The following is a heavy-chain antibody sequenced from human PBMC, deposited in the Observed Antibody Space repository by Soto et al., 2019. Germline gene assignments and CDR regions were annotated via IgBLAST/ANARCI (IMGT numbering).Heavy chain of an antibody. Sequence: QVQLVQSGAEVKRPGSSVKVSCKASGDTFNFYSINWVRQAPGLGLEWMGRVNPIVSMSNYAQKFQGRGTMTADKSTSTAYMDLSSLRSADTAIYYCASSYGSGYRAFDYWGQGALVTVSS. CDR2: VNPIVSMS. CDR1: GDTFNFYS. J-gene: IGHJ4*02. V-gene: IGHV1-69*02. D-gene: IGHD3-10*01. CDR3: ASSYGSGYRAFDY.